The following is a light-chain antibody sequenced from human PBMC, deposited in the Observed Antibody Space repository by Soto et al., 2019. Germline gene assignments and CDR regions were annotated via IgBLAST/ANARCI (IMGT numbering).Light chain of an antibody. CDR1: QSVSSSY. CDR3: QQYGSSPMYT. CDR2: GAS. Sequence: EIVLTQSPGTLSLSPGERAALSCKASQSVSSSYIAWEQQKPGQAPRLLIYGASSRATGMPDRFSGSGSGTDFTLTISRLEPEDFAVYYCQQYGSSPMYTFGQGTKLEIK. J-gene: IGKJ2*01. V-gene: IGKV3-20*01.